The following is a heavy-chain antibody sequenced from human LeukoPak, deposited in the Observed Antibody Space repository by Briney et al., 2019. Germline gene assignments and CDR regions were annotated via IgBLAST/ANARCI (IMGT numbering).Heavy chain of an antibody. CDR1: GFTFSSYS. V-gene: IGHV3-21*01. D-gene: IGHD4-17*01. Sequence: GGSLRLSCAASGFTFSSYSMNWVRQAPGKGLEWVSSISSSSSYIYYADSVKGRFTISRDNAKNSLYLQMNSLRAEDTAVYYCARDFESSRRLRHIDYWGQGTLVTASS. CDR3: ARDFESSRRLRHIDY. J-gene: IGHJ4*02. CDR2: ISSSSSYI.